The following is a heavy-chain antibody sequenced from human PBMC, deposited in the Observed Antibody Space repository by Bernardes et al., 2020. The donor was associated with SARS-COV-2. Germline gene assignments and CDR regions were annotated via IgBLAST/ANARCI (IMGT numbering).Heavy chain of an antibody. CDR3: ATTPQYEYTRVFDF. J-gene: IGHJ4*02. CDR2: ISYDGGEK. V-gene: IGHV3-30*03. D-gene: IGHD2-15*01. Sequence: GGSLRLSCAASGFTLSSSWMHWVRQALGKGLKWVAVISYDGGEKFYADSVKGRFTISRDNSRNTLYLQMNSLRTEDTAVYYCATTPQYEYTRVFDFWGQGTLVTVSS. CDR1: GFTLSSSW.